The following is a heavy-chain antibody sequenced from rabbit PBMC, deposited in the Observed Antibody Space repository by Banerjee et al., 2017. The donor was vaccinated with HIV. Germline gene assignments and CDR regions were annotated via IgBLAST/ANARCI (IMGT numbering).Heavy chain of an antibody. V-gene: IGHV1S45*01. CDR2: IYVGGSDST. CDR1: GFSLSIYE. J-gene: IGHJ4*01. D-gene: IGHD1-1*01. CDR3: ARTAYTTGNDYFNL. Sequence: QEQLEESGGGLVKPGASLTLTCTASGFSLSIYEMCWVRQAPGKGLEWIACIYVGGSDSTYYASWAKGRFTISKTSSTTVTLQMTSLTAADTATYFCARTAYTTGNDYFNLWGPGTLVTVS.